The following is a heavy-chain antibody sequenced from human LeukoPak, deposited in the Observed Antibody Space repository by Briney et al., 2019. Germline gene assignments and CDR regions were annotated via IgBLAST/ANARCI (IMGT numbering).Heavy chain of an antibody. CDR3: AQDPAYSGRHFSGNWFDP. CDR1: GFTFSSYW. Sequence: PGGSLRLSCAASGFTFSSYWMSWVRQAPGKGLEWFSGISSSGDSTYYVDSVKGRFIVSRDNSKNTLYLHMNSLRTEDTALYYCAQDPAYSGRHFSGNWFDPWGQGTLVTVSS. CDR2: ISSSGDST. J-gene: IGHJ5*02. D-gene: IGHD1-26*01. V-gene: IGHV3-23*01.